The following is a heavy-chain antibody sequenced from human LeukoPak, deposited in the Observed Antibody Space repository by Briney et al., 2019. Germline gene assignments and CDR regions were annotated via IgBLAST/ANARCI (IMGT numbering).Heavy chain of an antibody. CDR1: GFTFSSYG. Sequence: GGSLRLSCAASGFTFSSYGMYWVRQAPGKGLEWVAVIWNDGSNKDYADSVKGRFTISRDNSKNTLYLQMNSLRAEDTAVYYCARDSGWYVSHFDYWGQGTLVPVSS. CDR2: IWNDGSNK. D-gene: IGHD6-19*01. V-gene: IGHV3-33*01. J-gene: IGHJ4*02. CDR3: ARDSGWYVSHFDY.